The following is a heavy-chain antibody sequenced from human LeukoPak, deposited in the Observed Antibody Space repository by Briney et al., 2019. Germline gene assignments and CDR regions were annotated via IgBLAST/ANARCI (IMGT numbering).Heavy chain of an antibody. CDR2: ISWNSGSI. Sequence: GRSLRLSCAASGFTFDDYDMHWVRQAPGKGLEWVSGISWNSGSIGYADSVKGRFTISRDNAKHSLYLQMNSLRAEDTALYYCAKGGGSGSYYNSWFDYWGQGTLVTVSS. J-gene: IGHJ4*02. V-gene: IGHV3-9*01. CDR3: AKGGGSGSYYNSWFDY. D-gene: IGHD3-10*01. CDR1: GFTFDDYD.